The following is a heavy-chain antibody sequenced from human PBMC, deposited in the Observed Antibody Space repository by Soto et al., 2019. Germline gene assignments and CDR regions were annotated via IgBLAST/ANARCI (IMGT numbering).Heavy chain of an antibody. CDR3: ARDRAVAGTTYYYGMNV. D-gene: IGHD6-19*01. V-gene: IGHV3-11*06. CDR1: GFTFSDYY. Sequence: PGGSLRLSCAASGFTFSDYYMSWIRQAPGKGLEWVSYISSSNSYTNYADSVKGRFTINPDTSKNQFSLQLNSVTPEDTAVYYCARDRAVAGTTYYYGMNVWGQGTTVTVSS. CDR2: ISSSNSYT. J-gene: IGHJ6*02.